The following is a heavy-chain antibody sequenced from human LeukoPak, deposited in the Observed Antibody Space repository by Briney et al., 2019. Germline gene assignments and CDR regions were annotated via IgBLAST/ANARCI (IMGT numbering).Heavy chain of an antibody. J-gene: IGHJ4*02. Sequence: GSLRLSCAASGFTFSSYWMSWVRQPPGKGLEWIGRIFHSGTTGYKTSLKGRVTISVDKSKNQFSLTLTSVTAADTAVYYCAKDQQWLVHGGFDYWGQGTLVTVSS. CDR1: GFTFSSYW. V-gene: IGHV4-4*02. CDR3: AKDQQWLVHGGFDY. D-gene: IGHD6-19*01. CDR2: IFHSGTT.